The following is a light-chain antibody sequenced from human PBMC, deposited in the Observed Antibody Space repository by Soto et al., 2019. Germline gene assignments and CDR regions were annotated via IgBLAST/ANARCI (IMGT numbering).Light chain of an antibody. CDR3: QKYDRAPRT. V-gene: IGKV3-15*01. CDR2: GIS. J-gene: IGKJ1*01. CDR1: QSVNSN. Sequence: EMVMTQSPAILSVSPGESATLSCRASQSVNSNYLAWYQQHPGQPPRLLIYGISTRATGIPARFSGRGAGTDFTLTISSLQPEDFATYYCQKYDRAPRTFGQGTKVDIK.